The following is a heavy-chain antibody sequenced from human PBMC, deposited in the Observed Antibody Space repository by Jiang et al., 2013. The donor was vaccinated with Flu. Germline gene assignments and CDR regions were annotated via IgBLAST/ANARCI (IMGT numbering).Heavy chain of an antibody. CDR1: GYTFTGYY. CDR3: ARVEGIAVAGTLSFDY. Sequence: GAEVKKPGTSVKVSCKASGYTFTGYYMHWVRQAPGQGLEWMGWINPNSGGTNYAQKFQGRVTMTRDTSIGTAYMELSRLRSDDTAVYYCARVEGIAVAGTLSFDYWGQGTLVTVSS. CDR2: INPNSGGT. J-gene: IGHJ4*02. D-gene: IGHD6-19*01. V-gene: IGHV1-2*02.